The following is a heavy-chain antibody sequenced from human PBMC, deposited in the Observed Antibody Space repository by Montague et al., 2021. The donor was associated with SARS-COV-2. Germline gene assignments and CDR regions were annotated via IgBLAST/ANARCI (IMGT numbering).Heavy chain of an antibody. CDR3: ARTWRFCQSYGLDX. V-gene: IGHV4-59*01. CDR1: GDSISSYN. CDR2: AYYVPSTNSSNT. D-gene: IGHD3-16*01. Sequence: SETLSLTCSVSGDSISSYNYNWIRQTPGKGLEWIGYAYYVPSTNSSNTNSNPSLKRRVTISLDTSKNQFSLKLSSVTAADTAVYYCARTWRFCQSYGLDXWGQGTMVTVSS. J-gene: IGHJ3*02.